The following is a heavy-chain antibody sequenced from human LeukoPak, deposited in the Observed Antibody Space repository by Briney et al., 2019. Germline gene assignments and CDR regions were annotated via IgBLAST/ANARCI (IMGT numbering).Heavy chain of an antibody. Sequence: ALVKVSCKASGYTFNSYGISWVRQAPGHGLEWMGWISAYNGNTNYAQKLQGRVTMTTDTSTSTAYMELRSLRSDDTAVYYCARDLGGKRYSSGWYTFDYWGQGTLVTVSS. CDR2: ISAYNGNT. J-gene: IGHJ4*02. CDR1: GYTFNSYG. V-gene: IGHV1-18*01. CDR3: ARDLGGKRYSSGWYTFDY. D-gene: IGHD6-19*01.